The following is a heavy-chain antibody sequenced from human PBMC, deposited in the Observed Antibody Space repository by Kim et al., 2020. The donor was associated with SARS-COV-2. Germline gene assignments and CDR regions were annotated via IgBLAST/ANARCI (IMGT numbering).Heavy chain of an antibody. J-gene: IGHJ6*02. D-gene: IGHD6-19*01. CDR1: GGSISSSSYY. V-gene: IGHV4-39*07. CDR3: ARDPGIAVAGTYYYYYYGMDV. Sequence: SETLSLTCTVSGGSISSSSYYWGWIRQPPGKGLEWIGSIYYSGSTYYNPSLKSRVTISVDTSKNQFSLKLSSVTAADTAVYYCARDPGIAVAGTYYYYYYGMDVWGQGTTVTVSS. CDR2: IYYSGST.